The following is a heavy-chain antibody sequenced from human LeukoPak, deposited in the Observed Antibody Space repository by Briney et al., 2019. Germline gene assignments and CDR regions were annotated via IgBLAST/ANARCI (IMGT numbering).Heavy chain of an antibody. CDR2: MNPKSANT. Sequence: ASVKVSCKASGYTFTSYDINWVRQATGQGLEWMGWMNPKSANTGYAQKFQGRVTMTRSTSISTAYMELSSLRSEDTAVYYCARVTGAIDYWGQGTLVTVSS. V-gene: IGHV1-8*01. D-gene: IGHD4-11*01. J-gene: IGHJ4*02. CDR1: GYTFTSYD. CDR3: ARVTGAIDY.